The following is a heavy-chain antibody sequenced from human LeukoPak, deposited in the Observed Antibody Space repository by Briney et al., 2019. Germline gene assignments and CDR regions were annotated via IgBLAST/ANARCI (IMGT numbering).Heavy chain of an antibody. Sequence: GGSLRLSCAASGFTFGSYTMSWVRQAPGKGLEWVSGISASGGTTYYADSVKGRFTISRDNSKNTLYLQMNSLRAEDTAVYYCARSLSGLAVTVPFDNWGQGTLVTVSS. CDR2: ISASGGTT. CDR3: ARSLSGLAVTVPFDN. V-gene: IGHV3-23*01. D-gene: IGHD6-19*01. CDR1: GFTFGSYT. J-gene: IGHJ4*02.